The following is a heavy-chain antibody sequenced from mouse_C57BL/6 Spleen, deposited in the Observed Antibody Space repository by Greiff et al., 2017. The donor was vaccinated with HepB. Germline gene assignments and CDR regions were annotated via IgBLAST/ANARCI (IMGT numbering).Heavy chain of an antibody. CDR3: TRAYYGSGNYAMDY. D-gene: IGHD1-1*01. CDR1: GFTFSSYA. J-gene: IGHJ4*01. Sequence: EVQVVESGEGLVKPGGSLKLSCAASGFTFSSYAMSWVRQTPEKRLEWVAYISSGGDYIYYADTVKGRFTISRDNARNTLYLQMSSLKSEDTAMYYCTRAYYGSGNYAMDYWGQGTSVTVSS. V-gene: IGHV5-9-1*02. CDR2: ISSGGDYI.